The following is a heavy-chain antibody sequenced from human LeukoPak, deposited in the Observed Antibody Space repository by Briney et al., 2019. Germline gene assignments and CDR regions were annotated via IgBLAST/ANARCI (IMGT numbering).Heavy chain of an antibody. CDR2: IIPIFGTA. CDR1: GGTFSSYA. J-gene: IGHJ4*02. Sequence: SVKVSCKASGGTFSSYAISWVRQAPGQGLEWMGGIIPIFGTANYAQKFQGRVTITTDESTSTAYMELSSLRSEDTAVYYCARKYEPYYYDSSGPFDYWGQGTLVTVS. CDR3: ARKYEPYYYDSSGPFDY. V-gene: IGHV1-69*05. D-gene: IGHD3-22*01.